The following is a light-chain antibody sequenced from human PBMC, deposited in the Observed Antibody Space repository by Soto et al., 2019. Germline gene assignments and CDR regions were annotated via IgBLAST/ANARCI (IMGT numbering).Light chain of an antibody. CDR1: QSLTSY. CDR2: GAS. CDR3: HQYYSWPLT. Sequence: EIVMTQSPATLSVSPGERAALSCRASQSLTSYLAWFQQKPGQAPSLLIYGASTRATGIPDRFSGSGSGTEFTLTINSLQSEDFAVYFCHQYYSWPLTFGGGTKVEIK. J-gene: IGKJ4*01. V-gene: IGKV3-15*01.